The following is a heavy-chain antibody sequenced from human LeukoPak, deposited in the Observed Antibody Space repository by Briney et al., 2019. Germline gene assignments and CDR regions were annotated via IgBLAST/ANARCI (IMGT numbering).Heavy chain of an antibody. CDR2: INHSGST. J-gene: IGHJ6*04. V-gene: IGHV4-34*01. CDR3: ARHSAMDV. D-gene: IGHD3-10*01. CDR1: GGSFSGYY. Sequence: PSETLSLTCTVYGGSFSGYYWSWIRQPPGQGLEWVGEINHSGSTNYNPSLKSRVTISVDTSKNQFSLNLSSVTAADTAVYYCARHSAMDVWGKGTTVTVSS.